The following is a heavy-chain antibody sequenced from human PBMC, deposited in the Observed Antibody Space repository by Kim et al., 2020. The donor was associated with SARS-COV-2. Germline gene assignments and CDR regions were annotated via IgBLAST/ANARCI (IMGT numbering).Heavy chain of an antibody. CDR1: GGTFSSYA. CDR3: AHPARVDYDSGSNWFDP. J-gene: IGHJ5*02. CDR2: IIPIFGTA. Sequence: SVKVSCKASGGTFSSYAISWVRQAPGQGLEWMGGIIPIFGTANYAQKFQGRVTITADESTSTAYMELSSLRSEDTAVYYCAHPARVDYDSGSNWFDPWGQGTLVTVSS. D-gene: IGHD3-22*01. V-gene: IGHV1-69*13.